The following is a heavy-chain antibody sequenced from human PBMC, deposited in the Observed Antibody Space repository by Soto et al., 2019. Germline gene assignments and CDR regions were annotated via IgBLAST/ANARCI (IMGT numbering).Heavy chain of an antibody. CDR1: GFTFSSYA. CDR3: AKDAQYCSGGSCSNYYYYYYMDV. CDR2: ISGSGGST. V-gene: IGHV3-23*01. D-gene: IGHD2-15*01. Sequence: GGSLRLSCAASGFTFSSYAMSWVRQAPGKGLEWVSAISGSGGSTYYADSVKGRFTISRDNSKNTLYLQMNSLRAEDTAVYYCAKDAQYCSGGSCSNYYYYYYMDVWGKGTTVTVSS. J-gene: IGHJ6*03.